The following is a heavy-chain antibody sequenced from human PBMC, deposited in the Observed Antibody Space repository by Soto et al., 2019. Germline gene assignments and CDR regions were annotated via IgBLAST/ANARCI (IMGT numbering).Heavy chain of an antibody. V-gene: IGHV3-7*03. CDR2: IKQDGSEK. CDR1: GFTFSSYW. D-gene: IGHD6-13*01. Sequence: GGSLRLSCAASGFTFSSYWMSWVRQAPGKGLEWVANIKQDGSEKYYVDSVKGRFTISRDNAKNSLYLQMNSLRAEDTAVYYCARFITTGIGHDAFDIWGQGTMVTVSS. CDR3: ARFITTGIGHDAFDI. J-gene: IGHJ3*02.